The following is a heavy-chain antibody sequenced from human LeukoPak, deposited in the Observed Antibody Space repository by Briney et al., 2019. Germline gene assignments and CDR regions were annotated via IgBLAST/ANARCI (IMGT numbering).Heavy chain of an antibody. D-gene: IGHD4-23*01. Sequence: PGASLRLSCAASGFTFSSYAMSWVRQAPGKGLEWVSAISGSGGSTYYADSVKGRFTISRDNSKNTLYLQMNSLRAEDTAVYYCAKSTWVTPLVGYWGQGTLVTVSP. CDR3: AKSTWVTPLVGY. J-gene: IGHJ4*02. CDR1: GFTFSSYA. CDR2: ISGSGGST. V-gene: IGHV3-23*01.